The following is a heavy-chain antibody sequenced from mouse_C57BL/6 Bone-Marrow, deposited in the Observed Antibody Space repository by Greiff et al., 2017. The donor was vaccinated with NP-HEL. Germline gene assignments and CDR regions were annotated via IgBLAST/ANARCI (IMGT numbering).Heavy chain of an antibody. J-gene: IGHJ1*03. CDR3: TRGYYGSRDV. D-gene: IGHD1-1*01. CDR2: IDPETGGT. CDR1: GYTFTDYE. Sequence: VKLMESGAELVRPGASVTLSCKASGYTFTDYEMHWVKQTPVHGLEWIGAIDPETGGTAYNQKFKGKAILTADKSSSTAYMELRSLTSEDSAVYYCTRGYYGSRDVWGTGTTVTVSS. V-gene: IGHV1-15*01.